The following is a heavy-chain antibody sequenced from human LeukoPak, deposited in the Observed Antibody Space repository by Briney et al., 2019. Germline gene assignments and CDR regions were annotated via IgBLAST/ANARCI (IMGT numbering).Heavy chain of an antibody. Sequence: HPGGSLRLSCAASGFTFSNFAMNWVRQAPGKGLEWVSYISSSGSTIYYADSVKGRFTISRDNAKNSLYLQMNSLRAEDTAVYYCARVTRRRDGYNYGDYWGQGTLVTVSS. CDR1: GFTFSNFA. CDR3: ARVTRRRDGYNYGDY. J-gene: IGHJ4*02. V-gene: IGHV3-48*03. CDR2: ISSSGSTI. D-gene: IGHD5-24*01.